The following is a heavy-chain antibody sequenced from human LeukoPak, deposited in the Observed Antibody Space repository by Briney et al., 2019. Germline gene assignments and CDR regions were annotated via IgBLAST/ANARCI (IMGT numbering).Heavy chain of an antibody. CDR3: AKDRPNYYGSNGHYYKLNGDC. V-gene: IGHV3-23*01. CDR1: GFTFSSYA. CDR2: ITSSGAAT. Sequence: GGSLRLSCAASGFTFSSYAMSWVRQAPGKGLEWVSAITSSGAATYYADSVKGRFTISRDNSDNTLYLQMNSLRAEDTAVYYRAKDRPNYYGSNGHYYKLNGDCWGQGTLGTVSS. D-gene: IGHD3-22*01. J-gene: IGHJ4*02.